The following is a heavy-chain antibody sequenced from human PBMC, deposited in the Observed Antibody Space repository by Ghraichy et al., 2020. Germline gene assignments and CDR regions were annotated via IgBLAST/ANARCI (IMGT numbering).Heavy chain of an antibody. J-gene: IGHJ6*03. CDR2: LSGGGGST. V-gene: IGHV3-43*02. Sequence: WGSLRLSCVASGFTFNSYAMHWVRHAPGQGLVWVSLLSGGGGSTYYADSVKGRFTISRDNSKNSLYLQMNSLRSEDTALYYCAKDRGDYYYMDVWGKGPSVTVS. CDR3: AKDRGDYYYMDV. D-gene: IGHD3-10*01. CDR1: GFTFNSYA.